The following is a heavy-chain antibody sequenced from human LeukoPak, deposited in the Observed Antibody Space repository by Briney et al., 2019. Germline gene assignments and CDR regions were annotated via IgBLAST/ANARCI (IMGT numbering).Heavy chain of an antibody. D-gene: IGHD1-26*01. J-gene: IGHJ4*02. V-gene: IGHV1-18*01. Sequence: GAPVKVSCKASGYMFTAYGIIWVRQAPGQGLEWMGWISAYNGNTNYAHKLQGRVTMTTDTSTSTAYMELRSLRSDDTAVYYCARVGRGSGSFYYFDYWGRGTLLTVSS. CDR1: GYMFTAYG. CDR2: ISAYNGNT. CDR3: ARVGRGSGSFYYFDY.